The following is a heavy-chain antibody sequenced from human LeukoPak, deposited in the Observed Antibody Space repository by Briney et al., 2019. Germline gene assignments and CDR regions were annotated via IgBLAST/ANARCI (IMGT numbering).Heavy chain of an antibody. CDR2: INPDNSDT. Sequence: GESLKISCKGSGCRFTTYWIGWVRPMPGKGLEWMGIINPDNSDTRYSPSFQGQVTISADKSTSTAYLQWSSLKTSDTAMYYFARQGSCDSTRCYVYYHSGMDVWGQGTTVTVTS. J-gene: IGHJ6*02. D-gene: IGHD2-2*01. V-gene: IGHV5-51*01. CDR1: GCRFTTYW. CDR3: ARQGSCDSTRCYVYYHSGMDV.